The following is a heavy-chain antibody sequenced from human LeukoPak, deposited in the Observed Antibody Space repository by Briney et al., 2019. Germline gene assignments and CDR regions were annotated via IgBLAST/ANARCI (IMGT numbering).Heavy chain of an antibody. CDR1: GYTFTGYY. V-gene: IGHV1-2*02. CDR3: ARDALKITMVRGVMNWFDP. J-gene: IGHJ5*02. Sequence: ASVKVSCKASGYTFTGYYMHWVRQAPGQGLEWMGWINPNSGGTNYAQKFQGRVTMTRDTSISTAYMELSRLRSDDTAVYYCARDALKITMVRGVMNWFDPWGQGTLVTVSS. D-gene: IGHD3-10*01. CDR2: INPNSGGT.